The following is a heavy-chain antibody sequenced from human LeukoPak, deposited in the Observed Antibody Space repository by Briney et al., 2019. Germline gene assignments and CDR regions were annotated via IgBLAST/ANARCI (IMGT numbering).Heavy chain of an antibody. D-gene: IGHD3-16*01. CDR1: GYFFTSYY. V-gene: IGHV1-46*01. J-gene: IGHJ6*02. Sequence: ASVNVSCKASGYFFTSYYMHWVRQAPGQGLEWMGIINPSGGSTSYAQKFQGRVTMTRDTTTSAVYMELSSLRSEDTAVYFCARARRGVMDYFYYGMDVWGQGTTVTVSS. CDR2: INPSGGST. CDR3: ARARRGVMDYFYYGMDV.